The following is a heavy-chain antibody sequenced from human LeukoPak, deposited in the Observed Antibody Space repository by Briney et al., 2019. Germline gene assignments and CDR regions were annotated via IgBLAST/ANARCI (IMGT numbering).Heavy chain of an antibody. CDR3: ARDLYGSSWDFDY. CDR1: GGSISSSSYY. CDR2: IYYSGST. Sequence: SETLSLTCTVSGGSISSSSYYWGWIRQPPGKGLEWIGSIYYSGSTYYNPSLKSRVTISVDTSKNQFSLKLSSVTAVDTAVYYCARDLYGSSWDFDYWGQGTLVTVSS. D-gene: IGHD6-13*01. V-gene: IGHV4-39*07. J-gene: IGHJ4*02.